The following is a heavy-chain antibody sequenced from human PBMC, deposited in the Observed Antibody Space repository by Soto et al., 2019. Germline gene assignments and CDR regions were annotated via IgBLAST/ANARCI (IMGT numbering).Heavy chain of an antibody. CDR1: GYTFTGYY. CDR2: INPNIGGT. Sequence: ASVKVSCKASGYTFTGYYMHWVRQAPGQGLEWMGWINPNIGGTNYAQKFQGWVTMTRDTSISTAYMELSRLRSDDTAVYYCARDGPRVGFDPWGQGTLVTVSS. V-gene: IGHV1-2*04. D-gene: IGHD3-3*01. J-gene: IGHJ5*02. CDR3: ARDGPRVGFDP.